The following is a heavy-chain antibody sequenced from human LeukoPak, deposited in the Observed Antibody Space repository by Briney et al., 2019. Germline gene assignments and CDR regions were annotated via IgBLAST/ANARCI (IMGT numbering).Heavy chain of an antibody. CDR2: IYSGGST. CDR3: ARARGYCSSTSCHLHFDY. Sequence: GGSLRLSCAASGFTASSNYMSWVRQAPGKGLEWVSVIYSGGSTYYADSVKGRFTISRDNSKNTLYLQMNSLRAEDTAVYYCARARGYCSSTSCHLHFDYWGQGTLVTVSS. D-gene: IGHD2-2*01. J-gene: IGHJ4*02. V-gene: IGHV3-53*01. CDR1: GFTASSNY.